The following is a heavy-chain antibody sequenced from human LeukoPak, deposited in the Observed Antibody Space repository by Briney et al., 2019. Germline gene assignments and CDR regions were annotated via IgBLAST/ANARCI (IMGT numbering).Heavy chain of an antibody. Sequence: PGGSLRLSCAASGFSVSNYNMNWVRQARGKGLEWVSFISESGTAIYYAESVKGRFTNSRDIARNSVYLQMNSLRDEDTAMYYCARGPLGWSDYWGQGLLVTVSS. CDR1: GFSVSNYN. J-gene: IGHJ4*02. D-gene: IGHD1-26*01. CDR2: ISESGTAI. V-gene: IGHV3-48*02. CDR3: ARGPLGWSDY.